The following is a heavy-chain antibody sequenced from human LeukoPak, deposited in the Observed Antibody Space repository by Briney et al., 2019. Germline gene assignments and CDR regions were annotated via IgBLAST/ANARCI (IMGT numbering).Heavy chain of an antibody. Sequence: ASVKVSCKASGYTFTSYDINWVRQATGQGLEWMGWMNPNSGNTGYAQKFQGTVTMTRNTSISTAYMELSSLRSEDTAVYYCARGARKWLQLAGDFDYWGQGTLVTVSS. J-gene: IGHJ4*02. CDR3: ARGARKWLQLAGDFDY. D-gene: IGHD5-24*01. V-gene: IGHV1-8*01. CDR2: MNPNSGNT. CDR1: GYTFTSYD.